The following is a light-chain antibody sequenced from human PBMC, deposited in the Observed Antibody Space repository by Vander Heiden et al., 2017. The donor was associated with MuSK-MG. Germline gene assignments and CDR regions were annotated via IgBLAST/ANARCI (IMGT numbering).Light chain of an antibody. CDR2: GNS. CDR1: NSNLGAGYG. V-gene: IGLV1-40*01. J-gene: IGLJ3*02. Sequence: QSVLTQPPSVSGAPGQRVTISCTGSNSNLGAGYGVHWYQQRPGTAPNLLIYGNSNRPSGVPDRFSGSKSDTSASLAISGLQAEDEADYYCQSYDKSRSAPWVFGGGTKLTVL. CDR3: QSYDKSRSAPWV.